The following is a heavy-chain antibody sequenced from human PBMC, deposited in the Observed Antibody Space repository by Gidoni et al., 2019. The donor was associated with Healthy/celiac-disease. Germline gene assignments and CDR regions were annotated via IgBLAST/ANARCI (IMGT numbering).Heavy chain of an antibody. CDR1: GGSVSSSSYY. J-gene: IGHJ6*02. CDR2: IYYSGST. D-gene: IGHD3-10*01. V-gene: IGHV4-39*01. CDR3: ASGKTSGSLSTYYYGMDV. Sequence: QLQLLESGPGLVKPSETLSLTCTVPGGSVSSSSYYWGWIRQPPGKGLEWIGSIYYSGSTYYNPSLKSRVTISVDTSKNQFSLKLSSVTAADTAVYYCASGKTSGSLSTYYYGMDVWGQGTTVTVSS.